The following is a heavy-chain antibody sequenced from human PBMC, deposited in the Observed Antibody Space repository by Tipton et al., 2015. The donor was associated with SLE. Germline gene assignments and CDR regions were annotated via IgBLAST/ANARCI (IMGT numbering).Heavy chain of an antibody. CDR1: GGSISSYY. V-gene: IGHV4-59*12. CDR3: AGPGVGDYYYGMDV. J-gene: IGHJ6*02. CDR2: IYYSGST. Sequence: TLSLTCTVSGGSISSYYWSWIRQPPGKGLEWIGYIYYSGSTNYNPSLKSRVTISVDTSKNQFSLKLSSVTAADTAVYYCAGPGVGDYYYGMDVWGQGTTVTVSS. D-gene: IGHD3-16*01.